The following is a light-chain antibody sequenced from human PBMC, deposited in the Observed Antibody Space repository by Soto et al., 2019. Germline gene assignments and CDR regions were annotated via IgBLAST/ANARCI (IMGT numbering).Light chain of an antibody. V-gene: IGKV3-15*01. CDR1: QSVSSN. CDR2: GAS. J-gene: IGKJ2*01. CDR3: QQYNNWAGT. Sequence: EIVMTQSPATLSVSPGERATLSCTASQSVSSNLAWYQQKPGQAPRLLIYGASTRATGIPARFSGSGSGTEFTLTISSLQSEDFAVYYCQQYNNWAGTFGQGTNLEIK.